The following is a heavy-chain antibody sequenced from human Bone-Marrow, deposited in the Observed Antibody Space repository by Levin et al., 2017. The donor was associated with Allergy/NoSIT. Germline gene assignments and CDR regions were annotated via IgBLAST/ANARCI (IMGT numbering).Heavy chain of an antibody. V-gene: IGHV3-7*01. J-gene: IGHJ4*02. CDR1: GFTFNTYW. Sequence: GGSLRLSCAASGFTFNTYWMAWVRQAPGEGLEWVANINQNGSRIFYVDSVKGRFTISRDNAKNSLFLQMSSLRAEDTAVYYCARKGLPDYWGQGTLVTVSS. CDR2: INQNGSRI. CDR3: ARKGLPDY.